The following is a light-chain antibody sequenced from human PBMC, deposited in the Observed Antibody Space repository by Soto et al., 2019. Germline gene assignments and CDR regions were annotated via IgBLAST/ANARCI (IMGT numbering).Light chain of an antibody. J-gene: IGLJ2*01. Sequence: QSALTQPASVSGSPGQSITISCTGTSSDVGGYNYVSWYQQHPGKAPKLMIYAVSNRPSGVSNRFSASKSGNTASLTISGLQADDEADYYCSSYTSSSSVVFGGGTKVTVL. CDR1: SSDVGGYNY. CDR2: AVS. V-gene: IGLV2-14*01. CDR3: SSYTSSSSVV.